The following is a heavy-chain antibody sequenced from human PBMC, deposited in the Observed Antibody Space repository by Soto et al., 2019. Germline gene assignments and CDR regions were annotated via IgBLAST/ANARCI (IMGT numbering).Heavy chain of an antibody. CDR2: INSDGSST. D-gene: IGHD3-10*01. Sequence: GGSLRLSCAASGFTFSSYWMHWVRQAPGKGRGWVSRINSDGSSTSYADSVKGRFTISRDNAKNTLYLQMNSPRAEDTAVYSCARDSTMVRGANDPSFDYWGQGTLVTVSS. CDR3: ARDSTMVRGANDPSFDY. CDR1: GFTFSSYW. J-gene: IGHJ4*02. V-gene: IGHV3-74*01.